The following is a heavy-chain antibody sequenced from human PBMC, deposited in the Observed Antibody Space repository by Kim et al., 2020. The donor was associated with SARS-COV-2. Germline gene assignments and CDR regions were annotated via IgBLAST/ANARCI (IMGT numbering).Heavy chain of an antibody. Sequence: GGSLRLSCAASGFTFSGSAMHWVRQASGKGLEWVGRIRTGARNYATAYAASVPGRFIISRDDSKNTAYLQMNSLKTEDTAVYYCSRLEYSSSSWGANWGQGTLVTVSS. J-gene: IGHJ4*02. CDR2: IRTGARNYAT. CDR3: SRLEYSSSSWGAN. V-gene: IGHV3-73*01. D-gene: IGHD6-6*01. CDR1: GFTFSGSA.